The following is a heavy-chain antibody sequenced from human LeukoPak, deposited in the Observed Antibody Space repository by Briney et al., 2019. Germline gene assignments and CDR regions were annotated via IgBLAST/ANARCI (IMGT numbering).Heavy chain of an antibody. D-gene: IGHD6-19*01. CDR1: GGSISSGSYY. V-gene: IGHV4-61*02. Sequence: SETQSLTCTVSGGSISSGSYYWSWIRQPAGMGLEWIGRIYTSGSTNYNPSLKSRVTISVDTSKNQFSLNLSSVTAADTAVYYCARGISGEFDYWGQGTLVTVSS. CDR2: IYTSGST. J-gene: IGHJ4*02. CDR3: ARGISGEFDY.